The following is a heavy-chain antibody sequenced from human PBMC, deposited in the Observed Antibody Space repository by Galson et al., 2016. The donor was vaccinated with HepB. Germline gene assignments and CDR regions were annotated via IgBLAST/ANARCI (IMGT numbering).Heavy chain of an antibody. V-gene: IGHV3-7*01. CDR1: GFALSSYW. Sequence: SLRLSCAASGFALSSYWMSWVRQAPGKGLEWVANIRQDGGETYYVDSVKGRFTISRDNTKKSLFLQMHSLRVEDTGVYYCVCSFSDFWSGYQDYWGQGTLVTVSS. CDR3: VCSFSDFWSGYQDY. CDR2: IRQDGGET. D-gene: IGHD3-3*01. J-gene: IGHJ4*02.